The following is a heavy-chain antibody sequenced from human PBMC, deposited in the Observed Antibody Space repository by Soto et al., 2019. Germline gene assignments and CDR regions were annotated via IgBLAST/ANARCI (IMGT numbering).Heavy chain of an antibody. CDR3: ARRELGRFGEIH. CDR1: GFTVSSNY. D-gene: IGHD3-10*01. CDR2: IYSGGST. J-gene: IGHJ4*02. Sequence: GGSLRLSCAASGFTVSSNYMSWVRQAPGKGLEWVSVIYSGGSTYYADSVKGRFTISRDNSKNTLYLQMNSPRAEDTAIYYCARRELGRFGEIHWGQGTLVTVSS. V-gene: IGHV3-53*01.